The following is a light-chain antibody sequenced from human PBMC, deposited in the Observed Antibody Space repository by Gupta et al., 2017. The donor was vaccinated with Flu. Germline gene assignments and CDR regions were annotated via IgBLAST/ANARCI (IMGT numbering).Light chain of an antibody. CDR3: ASHTAYSTM. CDR2: EVS. Sequence: QSALTQSASVSGSPGQSITIPCTGAVTDVGGYTYVSWFQQHPGKAPELKIFEVSSRPSGVSHRFSGSRSGNTASLTISYLGYDDDAVYYCASHTAYSTMFGGGTKLTVL. V-gene: IGLV2-14*01. J-gene: IGLJ3*02. CDR1: VTDVGGYTY.